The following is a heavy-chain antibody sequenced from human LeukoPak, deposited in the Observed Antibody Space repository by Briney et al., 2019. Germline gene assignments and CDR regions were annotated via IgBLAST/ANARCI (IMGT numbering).Heavy chain of an antibody. D-gene: IGHD2-15*01. CDR3: AGAPRGFCSGGSCFDF. V-gene: IGHV1-2*02. Sequence: ASVKVSCKTSGYTFTGYYIHWVRQAPGQGLEWMGWIDPNSGGSNSAQKFQGRVTMTRDTSISTAYMELSRLRSDDTAVYYCAGAPRGFCSGGSCFDFWGQGTLVTVSS. J-gene: IGHJ4*02. CDR2: IDPNSGGS. CDR1: GYTFTGYY.